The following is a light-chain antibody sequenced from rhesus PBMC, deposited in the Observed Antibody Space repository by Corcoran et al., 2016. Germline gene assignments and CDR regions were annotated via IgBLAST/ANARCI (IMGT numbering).Light chain of an antibody. J-gene: IGKJ4*01. CDR3: QQHNSDPLT. CDR2: KAS. CDR1: QGISSY. Sequence: DIQMTQSPSSLSASVGDTVTITCRASQGISSYLAWYQQKPGKAPKLLIYKASTLQRGVPSRFSGSGSGTDFTLTISSLQPEDFATYYCQQHNSDPLTFGGGTKVELK. V-gene: IGKV1-25*01.